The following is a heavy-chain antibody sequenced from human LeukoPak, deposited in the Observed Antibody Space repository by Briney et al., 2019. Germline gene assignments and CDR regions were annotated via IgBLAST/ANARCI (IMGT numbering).Heavy chain of an antibody. Sequence: GGSLRLSCSPSGFTLSSYSMNWVRQAPGKGLEWVSVLYSDGNTKYADSVQGRFTISRDNSRNTLYLEMNSLSPDDTAVYYCARGVEPLAANTLAYWGQGTLVTVSS. D-gene: IGHD1-14*01. CDR2: LYSDGNT. V-gene: IGHV3-53*01. CDR1: GFTLSSYS. J-gene: IGHJ4*02. CDR3: ARGVEPLAANTLAY.